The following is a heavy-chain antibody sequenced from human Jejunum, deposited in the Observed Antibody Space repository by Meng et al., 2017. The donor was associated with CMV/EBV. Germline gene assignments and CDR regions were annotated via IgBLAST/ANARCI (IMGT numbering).Heavy chain of an antibody. CDR2: IYGGGSTK. CDR1: GFVVSGYS. D-gene: IGHD2-21*02. V-gene: IGHV3-23*03. Sequence: SGFVVSGYSMNLVRLAPGKGLEWVSIIYGGGSTKIYADSVKGRFTISRDDSKNMLYLQMDSLRVEDTALYFCAKDTVPDSRFNFDHWGRGTLVTVSS. J-gene: IGHJ4*02. CDR3: AKDTVPDSRFNFDH.